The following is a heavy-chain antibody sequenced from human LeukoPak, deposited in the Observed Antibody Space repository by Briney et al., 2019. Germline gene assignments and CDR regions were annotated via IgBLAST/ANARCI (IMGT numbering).Heavy chain of an antibody. CDR1: GFTFSSYW. Sequence: GGSLRLSCVASGFTFSSYWMSWVRQAPGKGLEWVANIKQDGSEKYYVDSVKGRFTISRDNAKNSLYLQMNSLRAEDTAVYYCAKAGDYYDSSGYLDYWGQGTLVTVSS. J-gene: IGHJ4*02. V-gene: IGHV3-7*01. D-gene: IGHD3-22*01. CDR2: IKQDGSEK. CDR3: AKAGDYYDSSGYLDY.